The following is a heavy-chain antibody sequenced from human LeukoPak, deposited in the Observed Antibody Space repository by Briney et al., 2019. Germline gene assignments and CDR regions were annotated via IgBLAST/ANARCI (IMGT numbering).Heavy chain of an antibody. CDR1: GFTFSSNY. D-gene: IGHD3-16*01. CDR3: ARDDYGSGSYFHDI. J-gene: IGHJ3*02. V-gene: IGHV3-66*01. Sequence: GGSLRLSCAASGFTFSSNYMRWVRQAPGKGLEWVSVIYSGGSKHYADSVTGRFTFSRHSSRNAMYLQMNSLRAEYTAVYYCARDDYGSGSYFHDIWGQGTMVTVSS. CDR2: IYSGGSK.